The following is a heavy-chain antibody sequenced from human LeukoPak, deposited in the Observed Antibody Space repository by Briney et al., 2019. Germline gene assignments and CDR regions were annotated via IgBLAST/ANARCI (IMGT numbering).Heavy chain of an antibody. D-gene: IGHD6-19*01. V-gene: IGHV3-30*18. CDR2: ISYDGTNK. J-gene: IGHJ4*02. Sequence: PGGSLRLSCAASGFTFSRYGMHWVRQAPGKGLEWVAAISYDGTNKYYADSVKGRSTISRDNSKNTLYLQMNGLRAEDTAVFYCAKDLHGVADTSYYFDYWGRGTLVTVSS. CDR1: GFTFSRYG. CDR3: AKDLHGVADTSYYFDY.